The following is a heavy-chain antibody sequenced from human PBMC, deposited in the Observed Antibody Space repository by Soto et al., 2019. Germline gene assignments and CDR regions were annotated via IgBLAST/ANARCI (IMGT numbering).Heavy chain of an antibody. CDR1: GDSISSDNYF. V-gene: IGHV4-30-4*01. J-gene: IGHJ3*02. CDR3: AREVNVVALSDAFDI. Sequence: QVQLQGSGPGLVKPSQTLSLICTVSGDSISSDNYFWSWIRQPPGQGLEWVGYISNRGTPYYNPSLKSRVTISLDTSRNRFSLDMYSVTATDTAVSYCAREVNVVALSDAFDIWGQGTMVTVSS. CDR2: ISNRGTP. D-gene: IGHD2-8*01.